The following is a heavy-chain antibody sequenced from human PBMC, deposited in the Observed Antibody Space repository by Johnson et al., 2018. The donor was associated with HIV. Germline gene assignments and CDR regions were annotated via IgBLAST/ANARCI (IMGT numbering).Heavy chain of an antibody. J-gene: IGHJ3*02. CDR3: ARDHAVADAFDI. CDR2: IKSNTDGGTT. CDR1: GFTFSNAW. D-gene: IGHD6-19*01. V-gene: IGHV3-15*01. Sequence: VQLVESGGGLVKPGESLRLSCAASGFTFSNAWMHWVRQAPGKGLEWVGRIKSNTDGGTTDYAAPVKGRFTISSDDSKNTLYLQMNSLRAEDTAVYYCARDHAVADAFDIWGQGTMVTVSS.